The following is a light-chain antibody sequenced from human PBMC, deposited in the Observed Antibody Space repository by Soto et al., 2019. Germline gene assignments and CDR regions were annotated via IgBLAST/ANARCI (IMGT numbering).Light chain of an antibody. J-gene: IGKJ5*01. V-gene: IGKV3-20*01. Sequence: EIVLTQSPGTLSLSPGERATLSCGASQSVSSSYLAWYQQKPGQALRLLIYGASSRDTGIPGRFSGSESETDFTLTISRLEPEDFAVYYCHLYGSSPPITFGQGTRLEIK. CDR3: HLYGSSPPIT. CDR2: GAS. CDR1: QSVSSSY.